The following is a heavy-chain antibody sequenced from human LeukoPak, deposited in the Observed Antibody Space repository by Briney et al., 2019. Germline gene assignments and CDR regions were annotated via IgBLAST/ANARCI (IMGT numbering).Heavy chain of an antibody. Sequence: GGSLGLSCAASGFTFSIYGMHWVRQAPGKGLEWVAFIRYDGSNKYYADSVKGRFTISRDNSKNTLYLQMNSLRAEDAAVYYCAKERDTAMVTIDYWGQGTLVTVSS. CDR2: IRYDGSNK. V-gene: IGHV3-30*02. D-gene: IGHD5-18*01. J-gene: IGHJ4*02. CDR3: AKERDTAMVTIDY. CDR1: GFTFSIYG.